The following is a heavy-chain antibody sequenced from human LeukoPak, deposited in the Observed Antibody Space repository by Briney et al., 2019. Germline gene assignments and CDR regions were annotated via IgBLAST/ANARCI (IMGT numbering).Heavy chain of an antibody. V-gene: IGHV4-59*11. J-gene: IGHJ4*02. Sequence: SETLSLTCTVSGGSISSHHWSWIRQPPGKGLEWIGYFYYTGSTNYNPSLKSRVTISVDTSKNHFSLKVTSVSAADTAVYYCAREAYGATFEYWGQGILVTVSS. D-gene: IGHD4/OR15-4a*01. CDR1: GGSISSHH. CDR2: FYYTGST. CDR3: AREAYGATFEY.